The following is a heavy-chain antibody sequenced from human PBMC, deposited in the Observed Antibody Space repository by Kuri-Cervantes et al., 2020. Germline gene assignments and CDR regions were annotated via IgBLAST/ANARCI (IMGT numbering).Heavy chain of an antibody. CDR2: IRYDGSNK. J-gene: IGHJ4*02. V-gene: IGHV3-30*02. Sequence: GESLKISCAASGFTFSNYGMHWVRQAPGKGLEWVAIIRYDGSNKYSADSVKGRFTISRDNYKNTLFLQMNRLRAEDTAVYYCAKDRPPTQWGQGTLVTVSS. CDR3: AKDRPPTQ. CDR1: GFTFSNYG.